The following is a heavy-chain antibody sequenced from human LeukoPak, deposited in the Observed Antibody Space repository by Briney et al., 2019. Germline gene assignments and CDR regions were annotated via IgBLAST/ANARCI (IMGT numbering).Heavy chain of an antibody. CDR1: GFTFSSYW. Sequence: GGSPRLSCAASGFTFSSYWMHWVRQAPGKGLVWVSRINSDGSSTSYADSVKGRFTISRDNAKNTLYLQMNSLRAEDTAVYYCARDAGGLGLDYWGQGTLVTVSS. V-gene: IGHV3-74*01. J-gene: IGHJ4*02. D-gene: IGHD3-16*01. CDR2: INSDGSST. CDR3: ARDAGGLGLDY.